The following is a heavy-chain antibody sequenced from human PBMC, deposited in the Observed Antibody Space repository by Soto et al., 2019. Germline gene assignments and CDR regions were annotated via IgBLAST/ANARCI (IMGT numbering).Heavy chain of an antibody. D-gene: IGHD1-26*01. V-gene: IGHV1-2*04. Sequence: ASVKVSCKASGYSFTANSMHWVRQSPGQGLEWMGLMNPNNGGTNYARKFQVWVIMTRDTSISTAYMDLTRLKSDDTAVYYCARTIVGAAYFVYLGQGTRVTVSS. J-gene: IGHJ4*02. CDR2: MNPNNGGT. CDR1: GYSFTANS. CDR3: ARTIVGAAYFVY.